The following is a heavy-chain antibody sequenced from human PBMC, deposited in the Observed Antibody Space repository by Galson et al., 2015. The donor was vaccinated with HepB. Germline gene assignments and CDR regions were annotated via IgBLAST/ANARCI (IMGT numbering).Heavy chain of an antibody. Sequence: CAISGDSVSSNSAAWNRIRQSPSRGLEWLGRTYYRSKWYNDYAVSVKSRITINPDTSKNQFSLQLNSVTPEDTAVYYCARELRYYYDSSGYPHLNYYYYGMDVWGQGTTATVSS. D-gene: IGHD3-22*01. J-gene: IGHJ6*02. V-gene: IGHV6-1*01. CDR1: GDSVSSNSAA. CDR2: TYYRSKWYN. CDR3: ARELRYYYDSSGYPHLNYYYYGMDV.